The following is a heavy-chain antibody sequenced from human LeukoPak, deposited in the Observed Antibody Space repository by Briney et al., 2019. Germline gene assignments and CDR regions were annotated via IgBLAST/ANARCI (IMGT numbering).Heavy chain of an antibody. CDR1: GFTFSSYS. CDR3: AKSVTTFNWYFDL. Sequence: GGSLRLSCAASGFTFSSYSMNWVRQAPGKGLEWVSYIGSSSNPIYYADSVKGRFTISRDNAKDSLYLQMNRLRAEDTAIYYCAKSVTTFNWYFDLWGRGTLVTVSS. J-gene: IGHJ2*01. V-gene: IGHV3-48*01. D-gene: IGHD4-17*01. CDR2: IGSSSNPI.